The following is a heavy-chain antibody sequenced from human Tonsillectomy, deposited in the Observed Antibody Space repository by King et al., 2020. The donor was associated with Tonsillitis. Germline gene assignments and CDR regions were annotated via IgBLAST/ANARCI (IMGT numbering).Heavy chain of an antibody. CDR1: GGSISRYY. Sequence: LQLQESGPGLVKPSETLSLTCTVSGGSISRYYWSWIRQPPGKGLEWIGYIYSNGSTNYNPSLRSRVTISVDTSKTQFSLKLSSVTAADTAVYYCARKYSSSWYRFDYWGQGTLVTVSS. D-gene: IGHD6-13*01. CDR3: ARKYSSSWYRFDY. J-gene: IGHJ4*02. V-gene: IGHV4-59*01. CDR2: IYSNGST.